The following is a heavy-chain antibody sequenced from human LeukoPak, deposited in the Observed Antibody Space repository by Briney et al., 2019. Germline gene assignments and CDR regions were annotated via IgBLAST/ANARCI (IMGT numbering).Heavy chain of an antibody. J-gene: IGHJ5*02. Sequence: SETLSLTCTVSGGSISSYYWSWIRQPAGKGLEWIGRIYTSGSTNYNPSLKSRVTMSVDTSKNQFSLKLSSVTAADTAVYYCARDIRDGYNFSWFDPWGQGTLVTVSS. D-gene: IGHD5-24*01. V-gene: IGHV4-4*07. CDR3: ARDIRDGYNFSWFDP. CDR2: IYTSGST. CDR1: GGSISSYY.